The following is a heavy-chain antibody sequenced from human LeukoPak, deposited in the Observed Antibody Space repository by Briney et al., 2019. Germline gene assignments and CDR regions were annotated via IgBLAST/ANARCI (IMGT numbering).Heavy chain of an antibody. D-gene: IGHD3-3*01. CDR2: IYYSGST. J-gene: IGHJ5*02. Sequence: SETLSLTCTVSGGSISSGDYYWSWIRQPPGKGLEWIGYIYYSGSTYYNPSLKSRVTISVDTSKNQFSLKLSSVTAADTAVYYCARLYYDFWSGSIPGWFGPWGQGTLVTVSS. CDR3: ARLYYDFWSGSIPGWFGP. CDR1: GGSISSGDYY. V-gene: IGHV4-30-4*08.